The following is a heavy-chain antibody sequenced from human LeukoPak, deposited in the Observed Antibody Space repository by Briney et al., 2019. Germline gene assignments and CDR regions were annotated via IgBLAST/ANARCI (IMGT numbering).Heavy chain of an antibody. V-gene: IGHV1-46*01. Sequence: GASVKVSCKASGYTFTSYYMHWVRQAPGQGFEWMGIINPSGGSTSYAQKFQGRVTMTRDTSTSTVYMELSSLRSEDTAVYYCARVGGSRAFDIWGQGTMVTVSS. CDR3: ARVGGSRAFDI. D-gene: IGHD3-16*01. J-gene: IGHJ3*02. CDR1: GYTFTSYY. CDR2: INPSGGST.